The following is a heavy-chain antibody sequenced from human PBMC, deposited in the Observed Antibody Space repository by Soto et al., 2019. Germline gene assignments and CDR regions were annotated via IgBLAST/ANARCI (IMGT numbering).Heavy chain of an antibody. CDR3: ARGRWGRSIAVAGNWYFAL. D-gene: IGHD6-19*01. Sequence: EVQLVESGGGLVKPGGSLRLSCAASGFTFSSYSMSWVRQAPGKGLEGVSSISSSSSYIYYADSVKGRVTISRYNAKNSLYLQRNSLRAEDTAVYYCARGRWGRSIAVAGNWYFALWGRGTLVTVSS. J-gene: IGHJ2*01. V-gene: IGHV3-21*01. CDR1: GFTFSSYS. CDR2: ISSSSSYI.